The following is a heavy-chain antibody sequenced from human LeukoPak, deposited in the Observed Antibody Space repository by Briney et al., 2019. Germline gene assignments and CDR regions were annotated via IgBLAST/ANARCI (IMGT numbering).Heavy chain of an antibody. CDR2: IYYSGST. CDR1: GGSISSYY. CDR3: ATLGGYSSSWGGFDY. J-gene: IGHJ4*02. V-gene: IGHV4-59*01. Sequence: SETLSLTCTVSGGSISSYYWSWIRQPPGKGLEWIGYIYYSGSTNYNPSLKSRVTISVDTSKNQFSLKLSSVTAADTAVYYCATLGGYSSSWGGFDYWGQGTLVTVSS. D-gene: IGHD6-13*01.